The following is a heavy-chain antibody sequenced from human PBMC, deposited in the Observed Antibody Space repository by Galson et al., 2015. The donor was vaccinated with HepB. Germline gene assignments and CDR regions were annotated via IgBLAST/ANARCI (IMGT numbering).Heavy chain of an antibody. D-gene: IGHD5-18*01. J-gene: IGHJ4*02. CDR2: ISYDGSNK. V-gene: IGHV3-30*18. CDR1: GFTFSSYG. CDR3: AKDLGTAMVRASFDY. Sequence: SLRLSCAASGFTFSSYGMHWVRQAPGKGLEWVAVISYDGSNKYYADSVKGRFTISRDNSKNTLYLQMNSLRAEDTAVYYCAKDLGTAMVRASFDYWGQGTLVTVSS.